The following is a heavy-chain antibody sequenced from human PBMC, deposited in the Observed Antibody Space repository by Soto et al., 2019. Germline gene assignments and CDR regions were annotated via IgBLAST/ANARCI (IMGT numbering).Heavy chain of an antibody. CDR2: IYHSGST. J-gene: IGHJ4*02. Sequence: QLQLQESGSGLVTPSQTLSLTCAVSGGSISGGGYSWGWIRQPPGKGLEWVGYIYHSGSTYSNPSLKSRGTISIDRSKNQFSLKLSSVTAADTAVYYCTRPSSTGTTLDYWGQGTLVTVSS. CDR1: GGSISGGGYS. V-gene: IGHV4-30-2*01. D-gene: IGHD2-2*01. CDR3: TRPSSTGTTLDY.